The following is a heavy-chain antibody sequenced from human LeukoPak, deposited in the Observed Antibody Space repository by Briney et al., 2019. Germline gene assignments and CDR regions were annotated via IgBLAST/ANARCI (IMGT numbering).Heavy chain of an antibody. CDR2: IYYSGST. Sequence: PSETLSLTCTVSGGSISSYYWSWIRQPPGKGLEWIGYIYYSGSTNYNPSLKSRVIISVDTSKNQFSLKLSSVTAADTAVYYCARREYGDYVSYFDYWGQGTLVTVSS. J-gene: IGHJ4*02. CDR1: GGSISSYY. CDR3: ARREYGDYVSYFDY. D-gene: IGHD4-17*01. V-gene: IGHV4-59*08.